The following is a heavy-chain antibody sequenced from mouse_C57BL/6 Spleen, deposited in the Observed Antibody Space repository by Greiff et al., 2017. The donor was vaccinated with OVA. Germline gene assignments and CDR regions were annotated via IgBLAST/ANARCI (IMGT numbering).Heavy chain of an antibody. D-gene: IGHD1-1*01. CDR1: GYTFTSYW. Sequence: QVQLQQPGAELVKPGASVKLSCKASGYTFTSYWMQWVKQRPGQGLEWIGEIDPSDSYTNYNQKFKGKATLTVDTSSSTAYMQLSSLTSEDSAVYYCARPDYYGSSDFDYWGQGTTLTVSS. J-gene: IGHJ2*01. CDR2: IDPSDSYT. V-gene: IGHV1-50*01. CDR3: ARPDYYGSSDFDY.